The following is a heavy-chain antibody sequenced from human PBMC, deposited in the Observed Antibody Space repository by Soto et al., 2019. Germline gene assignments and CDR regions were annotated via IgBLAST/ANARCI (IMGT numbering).Heavy chain of an antibody. CDR2: ISAYNGNT. CDR1: GYTFTSYG. CDR3: ARAKQAIFGVVIYFDY. J-gene: IGHJ4*02. Sequence: ASVKVSCKASGYTFTSYGISWVRQAPGQGLEWMGWISAYNGNTNYAQKLQGRVTMTTDTSTSTAYMELRRLRSDDTAVYYCARAKQAIFGVVIYFDYWGQGTLVTVSS. V-gene: IGHV1-18*01. D-gene: IGHD3-3*01.